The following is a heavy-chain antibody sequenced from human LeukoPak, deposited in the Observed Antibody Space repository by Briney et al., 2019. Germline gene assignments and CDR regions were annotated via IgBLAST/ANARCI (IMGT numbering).Heavy chain of an antibody. CDR3: ARDWGWELLDPHDY. Sequence: PGGSLRLSCAASGFTFSSYSMNWVRQAPGKGLEWVSYISSSSSTIYYADSVKGRFTISRDNAKNSLYLQMNSLRAEDTAVYYCARDWGWELLDPHDYWGQGTLVTVSS. CDR2: ISSSSSTI. D-gene: IGHD1-26*01. J-gene: IGHJ4*02. CDR1: GFTFSSYS. V-gene: IGHV3-48*04.